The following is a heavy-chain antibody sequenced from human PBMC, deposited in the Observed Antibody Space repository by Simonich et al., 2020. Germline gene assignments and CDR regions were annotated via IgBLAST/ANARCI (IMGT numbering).Heavy chain of an antibody. Sequence: EVQLVESGGGLVQPGRSLRLSCAASGFTFDDYAMHWVRQAPGKGLEWVSGINWNSGSIGYADSVKGRFTISRDNAKNSLYLQMNSLRAEDTALYYCAKDKGAYYGSGSPVYWGQGTLVTVSS. CDR3: AKDKGAYYGSGSPVY. CDR2: INWNSGSI. V-gene: IGHV3-9*01. CDR1: GFTFDDYA. D-gene: IGHD3-10*01. J-gene: IGHJ4*02.